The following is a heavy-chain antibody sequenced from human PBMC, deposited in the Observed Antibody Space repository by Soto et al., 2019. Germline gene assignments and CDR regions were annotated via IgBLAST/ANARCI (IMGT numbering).Heavy chain of an antibody. D-gene: IGHD3-10*01. CDR3: AKDFGGYYYYYMDV. J-gene: IGHJ6*03. CDR2: ISYDGSNK. Sequence: GGSLRLSCAASGFTFSSYGMHWVRQAPGKGLEWVAVISYDGSNKYYADSVKGRFTISRDNSKNTLYLQMNSLRAEDTAVYYCAKDFGGYYYYYMDVWGKGTTVTVSS. V-gene: IGHV3-30*18. CDR1: GFTFSSYG.